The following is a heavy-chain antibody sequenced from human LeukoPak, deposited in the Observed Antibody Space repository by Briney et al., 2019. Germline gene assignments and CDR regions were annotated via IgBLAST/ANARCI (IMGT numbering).Heavy chain of an antibody. CDR3: ARLTTPYTSSWSYYSDN. CDR2: LYNGGST. CDR1: GGSISTFY. V-gene: IGHV4-59*01. D-gene: IGHD6-13*01. Sequence: SETLSLTCTVSGGSISTFYWSWIRQPPGKGLEWIGCLYNGGSTNYNPSLKSRVTISVDTSKDQFSLKLNSVTAADTAVYYCARLTTPYTSSWSYYSDNWGQGTLVTVSS. J-gene: IGHJ4*02.